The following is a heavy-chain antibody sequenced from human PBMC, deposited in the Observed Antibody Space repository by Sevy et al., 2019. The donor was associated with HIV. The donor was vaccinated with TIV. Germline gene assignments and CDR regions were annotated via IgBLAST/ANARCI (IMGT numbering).Heavy chain of an antibody. Sequence: GGSLRLSCAASGFTFSSYGMHWVRQAPGKGLEWVAVISYDGSNKYYADSVKGRFTISRDNSKNTLYLQMNSLRAEDTAVYYSAIDSGSYPKHPDWGQGTLVTVSS. CDR2: ISYDGSNK. V-gene: IGHV3-30*03. D-gene: IGHD1-26*01. CDR3: AIDSGSYPKHPD. J-gene: IGHJ4*02. CDR1: GFTFSSYG.